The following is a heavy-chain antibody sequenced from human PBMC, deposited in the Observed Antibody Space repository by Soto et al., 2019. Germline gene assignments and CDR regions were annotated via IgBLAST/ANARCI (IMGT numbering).Heavy chain of an antibody. CDR3: ARGHLAVVPVASWYYYMDV. CDR1: GYSFSNYA. J-gene: IGHJ6*03. D-gene: IGHD2-2*01. V-gene: IGHV1-3*01. Sequence: QVQLVQSGAEVEKPGVSVKVSCKASGYSFSNYAVHWVRQAPGQRLEWMGWVNAGNGNTRYSQNFQGRVTITRDTSARTAYLELSSLRSEDTAVYYCARGHLAVVPVASWYYYMDVWGKGTTVTVSS. CDR2: VNAGNGNT.